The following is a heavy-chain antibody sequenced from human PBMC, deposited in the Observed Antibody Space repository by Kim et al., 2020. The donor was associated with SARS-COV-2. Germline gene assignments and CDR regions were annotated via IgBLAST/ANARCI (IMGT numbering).Heavy chain of an antibody. CDR1: GGSFSGYY. CDR2: INHSGST. V-gene: IGHV4-34*01. Sequence: SETLSLTCAVYGGSFSGYYWSWIRQPPGKGLEWIGEINHSGSTNYNPSLKSRVTISVDTSKNQFSLKLSSVTAADTAVYYCARGVAVAAGPYYYYGMDVWGQGTTVTVSS. J-gene: IGHJ6*02. D-gene: IGHD6-19*01. CDR3: ARGVAVAAGPYYYYGMDV.